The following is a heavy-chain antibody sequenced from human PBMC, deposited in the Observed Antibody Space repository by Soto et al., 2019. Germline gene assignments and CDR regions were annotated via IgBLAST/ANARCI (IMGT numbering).Heavy chain of an antibody. D-gene: IGHD2-15*01. CDR1: GGSITSYH. CDR3: GCRVEDISYDYYGMGV. CDR2: TSYTGNT. J-gene: IGHJ6*02. V-gene: IGHV4-59*03. Sequence: SETLSLTCIVSGGSITSYHWSWIRQFPGKGLEWIAYTSYTGNTNYNPSLQSRVAISMDTSKNQLSLKLTSMTAADTAVYYCGCRVEDISYDYYGMGVWGQGTTVTVSS.